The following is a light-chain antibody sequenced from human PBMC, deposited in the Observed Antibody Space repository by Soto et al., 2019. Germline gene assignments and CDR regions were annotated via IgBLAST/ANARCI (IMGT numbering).Light chain of an antibody. Sequence: DFQGTEFPSSLSATVGDRVTITCQTSQGIRHQLAWFQLKPGKAPKSLIYAASSLQSEVPSRFSGSGSERDFTLTISSLQPEDFATYYCQQYNAYPLTFGGGTKVEI. CDR3: QQYNAYPLT. CDR2: AAS. J-gene: IGKJ4*01. CDR1: QGIRHQ. V-gene: IGKV1-16*01.